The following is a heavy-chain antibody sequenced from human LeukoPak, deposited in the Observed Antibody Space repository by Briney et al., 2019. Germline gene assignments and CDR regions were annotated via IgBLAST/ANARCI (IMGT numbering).Heavy chain of an antibody. CDR1: GFTFSSYA. Sequence: PGGSLRLSCAASGFTFSSYAMSWVRQAPGKGLEWVSAISGSGGSTYYADSVKGRFTISRDNAKNTLYLQMNSLRAEDTAVYYCARVADSYDFWSGYYKYWGQGTLVTVSS. CDR3: ARVADSYDFWSGYYKY. V-gene: IGHV3-23*01. J-gene: IGHJ4*02. D-gene: IGHD3-3*01. CDR2: ISGSGGST.